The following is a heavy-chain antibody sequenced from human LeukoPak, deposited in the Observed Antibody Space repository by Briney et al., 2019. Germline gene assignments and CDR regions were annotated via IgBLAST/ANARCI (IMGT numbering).Heavy chain of an antibody. CDR3: AKEVVERYGMDV. CDR1: GFTFSAYA. V-gene: IGHV3-NL1*01. Sequence: GGSLRLSCEASGFTFSAYAMTWVRQAPGKGLEWVSSIGSDNKPHYSDSVKGRFTISRDNSKNTLYLQMNSLRAEDTAVYYCAKEVVERYGMDVWGQGTTVTVSS. J-gene: IGHJ6*02. CDR2: IGSDNKP.